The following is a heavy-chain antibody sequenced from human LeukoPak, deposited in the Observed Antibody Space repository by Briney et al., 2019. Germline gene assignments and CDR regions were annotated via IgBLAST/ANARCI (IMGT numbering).Heavy chain of an antibody. CDR1: GDSISSSRHS. CDR2: ISYSGST. J-gene: IGHJ4*02. Sequence: PSETLSLTCTVSGDSISSSRHSWGWIRQPPGKGLEWIGSISYSGSTYYNPSLKTRVTMSVDTSENQFSLKLSSVTAADTAVYYCARAFGGWYSVDYWGQGTLVTVSS. CDR3: ARAFGGWYSVDY. D-gene: IGHD6-19*01. V-gene: IGHV4-39*07.